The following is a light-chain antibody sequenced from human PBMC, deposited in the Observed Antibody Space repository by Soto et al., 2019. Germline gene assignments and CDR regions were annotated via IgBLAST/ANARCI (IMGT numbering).Light chain of an antibody. J-gene: IGKJ4*01. Sequence: EIVLTQSPATLSSSPGERATLSCRASQSVSSYLAWYQQKPGQAPRLLIYDASNRATGIPARFSGSGSGTEFTLTISSLEPEDFAVYYCQHRSNWPLTFGGGTKVEIK. V-gene: IGKV3-11*01. CDR3: QHRSNWPLT. CDR1: QSVSSY. CDR2: DAS.